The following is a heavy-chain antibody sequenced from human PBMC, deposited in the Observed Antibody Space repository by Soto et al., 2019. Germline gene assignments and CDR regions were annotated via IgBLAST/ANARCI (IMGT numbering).Heavy chain of an antibody. CDR1: GFTFSGST. D-gene: IGHD2-15*01. CDR3: TGGYCTGGTCYSGYFQH. Sequence: EVQLVQSGGGLVQPGGSLKLSCAASGFTFSGSTVHWVRQASGEGLQCVGRIRSKANDYATTYIASVKGRFTISRDDSRNTAYLQMSDLKTEDTAVYYCTGGYCTGGTCYSGYFQHWGQGALVTVSA. V-gene: IGHV3-73*02. CDR2: IRSKANDYAT. J-gene: IGHJ1*01.